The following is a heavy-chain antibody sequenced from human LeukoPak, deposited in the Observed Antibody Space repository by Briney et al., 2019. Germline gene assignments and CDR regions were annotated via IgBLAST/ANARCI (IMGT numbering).Heavy chain of an antibody. Sequence: PGGSLRLSCAISGFTVSSNYMSWVRKAPGKGLEWVSVIHSGGSTYHADSVKGRFTVSRDNSKNTVYLQMNSLRAEDTAVYYCVGATGFGYWGQGTLVTVSS. J-gene: IGHJ4*02. D-gene: IGHD4-17*01. CDR1: GFTVSSNY. CDR3: VGATGFGY. CDR2: IHSGGST. V-gene: IGHV3-66*01.